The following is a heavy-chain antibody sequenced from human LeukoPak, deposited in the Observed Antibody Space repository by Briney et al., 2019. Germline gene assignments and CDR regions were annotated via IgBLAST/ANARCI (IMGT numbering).Heavy chain of an antibody. D-gene: IGHD3-3*01. V-gene: IGHV3-23*01. CDR3: SKDVYDFWSGQGYFQD. Sequence: RGSLRLSCAASGFTFSSYAMSWVRQAPGKGLEWVSAISGSGGSTYYADSVKGRFTISRENSKNTLYLQMNSLRAEDTAVYYCSKDVYDFWSGQGYFQDWGQGTLVTVSS. CDR1: GFTFSSYA. J-gene: IGHJ1*01. CDR2: ISGSGGST.